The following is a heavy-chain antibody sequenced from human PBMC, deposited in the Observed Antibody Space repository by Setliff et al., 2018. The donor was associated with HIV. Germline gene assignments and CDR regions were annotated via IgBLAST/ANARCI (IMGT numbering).Heavy chain of an antibody. D-gene: IGHD6-13*01. CDR2: ISSSSYYI. CDR1: GFTFSSYT. Sequence: GGSLRLSCAASGFTFSSYTMNWVRQAPGKGLEWVSSISSSSYYIYYADSVKGRFTISRDNAKNSLYLQMNSLRAEDTAVYYCVGGLAAAGGYAMDVWGQGTTVTVSS. V-gene: IGHV3-21*01. J-gene: IGHJ6*02. CDR3: VGGLAAAGGYAMDV.